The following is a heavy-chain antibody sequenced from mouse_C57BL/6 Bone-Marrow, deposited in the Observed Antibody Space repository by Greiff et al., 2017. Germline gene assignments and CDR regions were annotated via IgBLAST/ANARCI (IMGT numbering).Heavy chain of an antibody. CDR3: ARRGSYSWFAY. J-gene: IGHJ3*01. CDR1: GYTFTSYW. CDR2: IDPSDSYT. D-gene: IGHD1-1*02. Sequence: VQLQQPGAELVRPGTSVKLSCKASGYTFTSYWMHWVKQRPGQGLEWIGVIDPSDSYTNYNQKFKGKATLTVDTSSSTAYMQLSSLTSEDSAVYYCARRGSYSWFAYWGQGTLVTVSA. V-gene: IGHV1-59*01.